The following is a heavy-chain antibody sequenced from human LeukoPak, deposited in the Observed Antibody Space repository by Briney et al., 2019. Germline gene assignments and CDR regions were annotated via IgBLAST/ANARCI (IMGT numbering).Heavy chain of an antibody. CDR3: ARDVGSIAAAGTGENSYGMDV. Sequence: GGSLRLSCAASGFTFSSYSMNWVRQAPGKGLEWMGWINTNTGNPTYAQGFTGRFVFSLDTSVSTAYLQISSLKAEDTAVYYCARDVGSIAAAGTGENSYGMDVWGQGTTVTVSS. V-gene: IGHV7-4-1*02. CDR1: GFTFSSYS. J-gene: IGHJ6*02. CDR2: INTNTGNP. D-gene: IGHD6-13*01.